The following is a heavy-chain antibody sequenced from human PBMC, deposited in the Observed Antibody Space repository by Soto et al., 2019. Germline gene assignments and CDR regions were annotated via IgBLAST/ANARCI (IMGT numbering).Heavy chain of an antibody. Sequence: QVQLQESGPGLVKPSQTLSLTCTVSGGSISSGDYYWSWIRQPPGKGLEWIGYIYYSGSTYYNPSLKSRVTISADTSKSQFSRKLSSVTAADTAVYYCARDSRTPPGATTDWFDPWGQGTLVTVSS. CDR2: IYYSGST. D-gene: IGHD1-26*01. CDR1: GGSISSGDYY. V-gene: IGHV4-30-4*01. CDR3: ARDSRTPPGATTDWFDP. J-gene: IGHJ5*02.